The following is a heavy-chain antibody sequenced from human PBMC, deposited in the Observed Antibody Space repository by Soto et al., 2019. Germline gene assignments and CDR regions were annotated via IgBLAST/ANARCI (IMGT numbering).Heavy chain of an antibody. V-gene: IGHV3-33*01. D-gene: IGHD4-17*01. Sequence: HVQLVESGGGVVQPGRSLRLSCAASGFTFSSYAMHWVRQATGKGLEWVAVIWYDGSNKYYADSVKGRFTISRDNSKNTLYLQMNSLRAEHTAVYYCARDPSYGDYVDYFDYWGQGTLVTVSS. CDR2: IWYDGSNK. CDR1: GFTFSSYA. J-gene: IGHJ4*02. CDR3: ARDPSYGDYVDYFDY.